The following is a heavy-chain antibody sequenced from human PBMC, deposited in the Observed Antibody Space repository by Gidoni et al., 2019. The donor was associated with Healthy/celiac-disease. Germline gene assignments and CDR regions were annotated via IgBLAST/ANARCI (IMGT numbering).Heavy chain of an antibody. CDR1: GFTLSSSA. D-gene: IGHD2-2*01. Sequence: EVQLLESGGGLVQPGGSLRLSCAASGFTLSSSAMSWVRQAPGKGLEWVSAISGSGGSTYYADSVKGRFTISRDNSKNTLYLQMNSLRAEDTAVYYCAKGSSVPHHYYYYGMDVWGQGTTVTVSS. CDR3: AKGSSVPHHYYYYGMDV. V-gene: IGHV3-23*01. J-gene: IGHJ6*02. CDR2: ISGSGGST.